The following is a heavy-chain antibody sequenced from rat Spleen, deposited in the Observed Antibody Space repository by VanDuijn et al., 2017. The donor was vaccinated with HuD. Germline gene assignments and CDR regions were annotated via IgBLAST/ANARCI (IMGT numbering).Heavy chain of an antibody. CDR3: ARHDPGWGNWFAY. J-gene: IGHJ3*01. Sequence: EVQLVESGGGLVQPGKSLKLSCAASGFTFSDYYMAWVRQAPKKGLEWVASISWGGSSTYYPDNVKGRFTISRDNAKNALYLQMNNLRSEDTAIYYCARHDPGWGNWFAYWGQGTLVTVSS. V-gene: IGHV5-7*01. CDR1: GFTFSDYY. D-gene: IGHD1-4*01. CDR2: ISWGGSST.